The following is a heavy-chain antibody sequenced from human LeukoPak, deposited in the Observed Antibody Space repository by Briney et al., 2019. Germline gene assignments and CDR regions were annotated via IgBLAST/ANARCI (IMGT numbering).Heavy chain of an antibody. V-gene: IGHV3-74*01. CDR1: GFTFSSYW. CDR2: INSDGSST. CDR3: ARDRPLITGTTYYYYMDV. Sequence: AGGSLRLSCAASGFTFSSYWMHWVRQAPGKGLVWVSRINSDGSSTSYADSVKGRFTISRDNAKNTLYLQMNSLRAEGTAVYYCARDRPLITGTTYYYYMDVWGKGTTVTVSS. J-gene: IGHJ6*03. D-gene: IGHD1-7*01.